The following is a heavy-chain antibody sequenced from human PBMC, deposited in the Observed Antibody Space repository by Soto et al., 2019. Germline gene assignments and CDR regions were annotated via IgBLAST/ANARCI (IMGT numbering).Heavy chain of an antibody. Sequence: EVQLLESGGGLVQPGGSLRLSCAASGFTFSSYAMSWVRQAPGKGLEWVSAISGSGGSTYYADSVKGRFTISRDNAKNTLYLQMNSLRAEDTAVYYCAKQMGYGSGSDRASSDYWGQGTLVTVSS. CDR1: GFTFSSYA. CDR2: ISGSGGST. D-gene: IGHD3-10*01. CDR3: AKQMGYGSGSDRASSDY. V-gene: IGHV3-23*01. J-gene: IGHJ4*02.